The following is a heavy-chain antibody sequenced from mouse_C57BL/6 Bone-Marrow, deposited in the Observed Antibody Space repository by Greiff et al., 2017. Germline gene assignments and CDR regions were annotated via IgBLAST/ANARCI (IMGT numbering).Heavy chain of an antibody. J-gene: IGHJ2*01. Sequence: EVKLQESGPGLVKPSQSLSLTCSVTGYSITSGYYWNWIRQFPGNKLEWMGYISYDGSNNYNPSLKNRISITRDTSKNQFFLKLNSVTTEDTATYYCARVGLLYYFVYWGQGTTLTVSS. CDR2: ISYDGSN. V-gene: IGHV3-6*01. CDR3: ARVGLLYYFVY. D-gene: IGHD1-1*01. CDR1: GYSITSGYY.